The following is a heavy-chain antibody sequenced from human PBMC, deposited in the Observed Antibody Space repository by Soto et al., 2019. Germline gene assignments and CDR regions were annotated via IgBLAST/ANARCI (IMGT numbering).Heavy chain of an antibody. CDR3: AXXFXDQTGLYYFGMDV. Sequence: QVQLVESGGRVVQPGGSLRLSCAASGFTFSNFAMHWVRQAPGKGLEWVAVMSYDGSNKYHADSVTGRFTISRDNSKNTLYLQMNSLKTDDTAVYFCAXXFXDQTGLYYFGMDVWGQGTTVTVSS. J-gene: IGHJ6*02. CDR2: MSYDGSNK. CDR1: GFTFSNFA. D-gene: IGHD1-1*01. V-gene: IGHV3-30-3*01.